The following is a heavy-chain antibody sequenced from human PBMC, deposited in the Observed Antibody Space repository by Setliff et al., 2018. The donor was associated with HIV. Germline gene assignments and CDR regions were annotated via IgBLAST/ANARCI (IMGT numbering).Heavy chain of an antibody. D-gene: IGHD3-10*01. J-gene: IGHJ5*02. CDR3: ARGGDGSGRYELDL. CDR2: INGGTTT. V-gene: IGHV3-53*01. CDR1: GITVSGIY. Sequence: GGSLRLSCVASGITVSGIYMTWVRQAPGKGLEWVSVINGGTTTYYADSVKGRFTISRDNAKNSLYLQMNSLRVEDTAVYYCARGGDGSGRYELDLWGQGTMVTVSS.